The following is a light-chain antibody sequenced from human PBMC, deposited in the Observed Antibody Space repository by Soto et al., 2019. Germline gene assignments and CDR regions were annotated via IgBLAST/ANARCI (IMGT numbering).Light chain of an antibody. V-gene: IGKV1-39*01. J-gene: IGKJ5*01. Sequence: DIQMTQSPSSLSPSVGDRVTITCRASQRIGTYLNWYQQKPGKAPKLLIHGASSLQSGVPSRFSGSGSGTDFILTISSLQPEDFATYYCQQSYSTPRTFGQGTRLEIK. CDR2: GAS. CDR3: QQSYSTPRT. CDR1: QRIGTY.